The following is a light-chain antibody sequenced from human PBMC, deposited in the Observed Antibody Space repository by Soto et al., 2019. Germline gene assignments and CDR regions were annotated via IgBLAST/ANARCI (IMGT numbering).Light chain of an antibody. Sequence: EIVLTQSPATLSLSPGERATLSCRASQSVGTYLAWYQQKPGQAPRLLIYDASNRATAVPGRFSGSGSGTDFTLTIRSLEPEDFAVYYCHQRSNWPPFTFGPGTTVDMK. CDR1: QSVGTY. CDR2: DAS. V-gene: IGKV3-11*01. CDR3: HQRSNWPPFT. J-gene: IGKJ3*01.